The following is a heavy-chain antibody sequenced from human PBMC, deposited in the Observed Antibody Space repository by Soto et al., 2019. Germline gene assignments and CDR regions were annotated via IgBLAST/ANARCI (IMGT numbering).Heavy chain of an antibody. V-gene: IGHV1-8*01. Sequence: QVQLVQSGAEVKKPGASVKVSCKASGYTFTSYDINWVRQATGQGLEWMGWMNPNSGNTGYAQKLQGRVTMTRNTSRSTAYMELSSLRSEDTAVYYCASTKHADDWYFDLWGRGTLVTVSS. CDR2: MNPNSGNT. CDR3: ASTKHADDWYFDL. CDR1: GYTFTSYD. J-gene: IGHJ2*01.